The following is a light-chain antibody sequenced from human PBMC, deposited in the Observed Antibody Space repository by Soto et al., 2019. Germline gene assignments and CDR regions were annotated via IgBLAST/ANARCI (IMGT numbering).Light chain of an antibody. J-gene: IGKJ3*01. CDR3: QLRSNWPIT. V-gene: IGKV3-11*01. CDR2: GAS. Sequence: EIVLTQSPATLSLSPGERATLSCRASQSVSSYLAWYQQKPGQAPGLLIYGASNRATAIPARFSGSGSGTDFTLTNSSLEPEDCALYYVQLRSNWPITFGPGTKVEIK. CDR1: QSVSSY.